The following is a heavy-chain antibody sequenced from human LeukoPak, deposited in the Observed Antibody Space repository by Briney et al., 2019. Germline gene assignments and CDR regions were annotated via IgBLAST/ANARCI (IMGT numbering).Heavy chain of an antibody. J-gene: IGHJ6*04. Sequence: GRSLRLSCAASGFTFSSYAMHWVRQAPGKGLEWVALISYDGSNKYYADSVKGRFTISRDNSKNTLYLQMKSLRAEDTAVYYCAELGITMIGGVWGKGTTVTISS. D-gene: IGHD3-10*02. CDR3: AELGITMIGGV. CDR2: ISYDGSNK. CDR1: GFTFSSYA. V-gene: IGHV3-30*18.